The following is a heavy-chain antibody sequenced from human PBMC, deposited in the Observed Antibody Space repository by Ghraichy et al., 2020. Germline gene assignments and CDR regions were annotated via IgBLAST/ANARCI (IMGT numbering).Heavy chain of an antibody. CDR3: ARVRDAPSYLGFFDY. D-gene: IGHD3-10*01. CDR2: IYSDGST. CDR1: GLTVSREY. J-gene: IGHJ4*02. Sequence: GGSLRLSCEASGLTVSREYMSWVRQTPGTGLEWVAVIYSDGSTYYADSVKGRFLISRHSSTNTLSLQMDSLRPEDTALYFCARVRDAPSYLGFFDYWGQGTPVTVSS. V-gene: IGHV3-53*04.